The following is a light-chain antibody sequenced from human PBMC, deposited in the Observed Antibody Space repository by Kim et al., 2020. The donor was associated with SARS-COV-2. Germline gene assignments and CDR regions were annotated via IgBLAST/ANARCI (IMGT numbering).Light chain of an antibody. V-gene: IGKV3-11*01. J-gene: IGKJ5*01. CDR2: DAS. Sequence: LCPGERATRSCRASQSVSSYLAWYQQKPGQAPRLLIYDASNRATGIPARFSGSGSGTDFTLTISSLEPEDFAVYYCQQRSNWPITFGQGTRLEIK. CDR1: QSVSSY. CDR3: QQRSNWPIT.